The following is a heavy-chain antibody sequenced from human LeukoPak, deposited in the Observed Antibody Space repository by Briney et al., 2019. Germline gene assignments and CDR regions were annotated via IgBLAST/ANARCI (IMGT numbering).Heavy chain of an antibody. CDR3: ASKDDFWSGYNY. Sequence: GGSLRLSCAASGFTFSSYSMNWVRQAPGKGLEWVSSISSSSSYIYYADSVKGRFTISRDNAKNSLYLQMSSLRAEDTAVYYCASKDDFWSGYNYWGQGTLVTVSS. CDR2: ISSSSSYI. J-gene: IGHJ4*02. V-gene: IGHV3-21*01. CDR1: GFTFSSYS. D-gene: IGHD3-3*01.